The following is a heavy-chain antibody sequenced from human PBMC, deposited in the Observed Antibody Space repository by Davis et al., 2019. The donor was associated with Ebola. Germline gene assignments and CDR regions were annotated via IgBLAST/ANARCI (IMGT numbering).Heavy chain of an antibody. Sequence: PGGSLRLSCAASGFTFSNYYMSWVRQAPGKGLEWVSYISSGGSTVYYADSGKGRFTISRDNAKNSLYLQMNSLRGEDTAVYYGSRGGGDGSQSGDYWGQGTLVTVSS. J-gene: IGHJ4*02. D-gene: IGHD6-13*01. V-gene: IGHV3-11*04. CDR1: GFTFSNYY. CDR2: ISSGGSTV. CDR3: SRGGGDGSQSGDY.